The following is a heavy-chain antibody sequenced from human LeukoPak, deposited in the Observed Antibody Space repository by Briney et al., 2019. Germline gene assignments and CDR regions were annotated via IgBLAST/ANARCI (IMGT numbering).Heavy chain of an antibody. CDR3: ARAKTIFGVVNWFDP. CDR2: IYYSGST. CDR1: GGSISSYY. Sequence: PSETLSFTCTVSGGSISSYYWSGIRQPPGKGLEWIGYIYYSGSTNYNPSLKSRVTISVDTSKNQFSLKLSSVTAADTAVYYCARAKTIFGVVNWFDPWGQGTLVTVSS. J-gene: IGHJ5*02. D-gene: IGHD3-3*01. V-gene: IGHV4-59*01.